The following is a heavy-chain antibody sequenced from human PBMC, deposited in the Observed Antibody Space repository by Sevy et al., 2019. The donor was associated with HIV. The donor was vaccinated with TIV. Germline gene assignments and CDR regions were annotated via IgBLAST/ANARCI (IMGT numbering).Heavy chain of an antibody. CDR3: ARDRGEILPSAFDS. Sequence: GGSLRLSCAASGFTFSDYSMHWVRQAPGKGLEWVAVISYDGRNNKYNEASVKGRFTISRYNSTNRLFLQRNSVRAEDSAIYSCARDRGEILPSAFDSWGQGTLVTVSS. D-gene: IGHD3-16*01. CDR1: GFTFSDYS. CDR2: ISYDGRNNK. V-gene: IGHV3-30*14. J-gene: IGHJ4*02.